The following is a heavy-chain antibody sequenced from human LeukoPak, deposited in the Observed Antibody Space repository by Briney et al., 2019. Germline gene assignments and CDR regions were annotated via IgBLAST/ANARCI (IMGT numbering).Heavy chain of an antibody. D-gene: IGHD2-2*01. CDR3: ARGETSSYDY. CDR2: IYSGGNT. V-gene: IGHV3-53*01. CDR1: GFTVSINY. J-gene: IGHJ4*02. Sequence: GGSLRLSCAASGFTVSINYMSWVRQAPGKGLEWVSVIYSGGNTYYADSVKGRFAISRDNSKNTVYLQMNSLRAEDTAVYYCARGETSSYDYWGQGTLVTVSS.